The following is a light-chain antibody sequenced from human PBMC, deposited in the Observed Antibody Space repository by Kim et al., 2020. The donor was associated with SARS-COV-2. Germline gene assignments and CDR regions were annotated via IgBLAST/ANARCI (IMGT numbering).Light chain of an antibody. CDR2: DVT. V-gene: IGLV2-11*01. CDR3: CSNAGRYTWV. Sequence: QSALTQPRSVSGSLGQSVTISCTGTSSDVGAYNYVSWYQQHPGKAPNLLIYDVTKRPSGVPDRFSGSKSGNTASLTISGLQAEDETDYYCCSNAGRYTWVFGGGTKVTVL. J-gene: IGLJ3*02. CDR1: SSDVGAYNY.